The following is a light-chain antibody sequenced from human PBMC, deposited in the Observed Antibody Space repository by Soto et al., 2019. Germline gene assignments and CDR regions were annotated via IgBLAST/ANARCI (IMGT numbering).Light chain of an antibody. Sequence: QSALTQPASVSGSPGQSITISCTGTIRDVGGYNYVSWYQQFSGKAPTLIIYEVTNRPSGISNRFSGSKSGETASLTISGLRADDEADDYCSAYSSGSTVVFGGGTKLTVL. CDR3: SAYSSGSTVV. CDR2: EVT. V-gene: IGLV2-14*01. CDR1: IRDVGGYNY. J-gene: IGLJ2*01.